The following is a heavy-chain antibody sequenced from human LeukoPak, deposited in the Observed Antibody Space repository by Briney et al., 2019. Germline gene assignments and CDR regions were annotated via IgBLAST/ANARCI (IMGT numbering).Heavy chain of an antibody. CDR2: ISAYNGNT. V-gene: IGHV1-18*01. Sequence: ASVKVSCKASGYTFTSYGISWVRQAPGQGLEWMGWISAYNGNTNYAQKLQGRVTMTTDTSTSTAYMELRSLRSDDTAVYYCARRGYCSGGSCRGYYYYYYMDVWGKGTTVTVSS. CDR1: GYTFTSYG. CDR3: ARRGYCSGGSCRGYYYYYYMDV. J-gene: IGHJ6*03. D-gene: IGHD2-15*01.